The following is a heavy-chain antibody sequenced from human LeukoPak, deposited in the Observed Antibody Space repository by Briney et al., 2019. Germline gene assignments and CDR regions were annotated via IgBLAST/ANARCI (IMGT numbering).Heavy chain of an antibody. Sequence: SETLSLTCAVYGGSFSGYYWSWIRQPPGKGLEWIGEINHSGSTNYNPSLKSRVTLSVDTSKNQFSLKLSSVTAADTAVYYCARGGPAAMPYYYYYYMDVWGKGTTVTVSS. D-gene: IGHD2-2*01. V-gene: IGHV4-34*01. CDR1: GGSFSGYY. CDR2: INHSGST. CDR3: ARGGPAAMPYYYYYYMDV. J-gene: IGHJ6*03.